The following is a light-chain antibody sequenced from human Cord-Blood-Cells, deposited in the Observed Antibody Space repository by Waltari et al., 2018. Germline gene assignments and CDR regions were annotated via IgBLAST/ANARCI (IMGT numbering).Light chain of an antibody. Sequence: QSALTQPPSASGSPGQSVTISCTGTSSDVGGYNYVSWYQQHPGKAPKLMIYEVSKRPSGVPVRFSGSKSGITASLTVSGLQAEDEADYCCSSYAGSNNLVFGGGTKLTVL. CDR2: EVS. V-gene: IGLV2-8*01. CDR3: SSYAGSNNLV. CDR1: SSDVGGYNY. J-gene: IGLJ2*01.